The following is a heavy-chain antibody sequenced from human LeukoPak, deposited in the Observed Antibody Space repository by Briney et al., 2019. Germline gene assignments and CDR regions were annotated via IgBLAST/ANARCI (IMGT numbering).Heavy chain of an antibody. Sequence: SETLSLTCIVSGGSISSYYWNWIRQPPGKGLEWIGYIYYSGYTNYNPSLKSRVTISVDTSKNQFSLKLSSVTAADTAVYYCARGLGFYDYVWGSHCYTPYYFDYWGQGTLVTVSS. CDR2: IYYSGYT. V-gene: IGHV4-59*01. D-gene: IGHD3-16*02. J-gene: IGHJ4*02. CDR1: GGSISSYY. CDR3: ARGLGFYDYVWGSHCYTPYYFDY.